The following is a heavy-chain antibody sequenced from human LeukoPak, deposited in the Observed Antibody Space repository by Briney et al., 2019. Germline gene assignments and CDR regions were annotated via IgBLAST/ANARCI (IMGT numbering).Heavy chain of an antibody. V-gene: IGHV1-2*02. J-gene: IGHJ4*02. Sequence: ASVKVSCKASGYTFTGYYMHWVRQAPGQGLEWMGWINPNSGGTNYAQKFQGRVTMTRDTSISTAYMELSRLRSDDTAVYCCARDRIAAAAHPDDYWGQGTLVTVSS. D-gene: IGHD6-13*01. CDR3: ARDRIAAAAHPDDY. CDR2: INPNSGGT. CDR1: GYTFTGYY.